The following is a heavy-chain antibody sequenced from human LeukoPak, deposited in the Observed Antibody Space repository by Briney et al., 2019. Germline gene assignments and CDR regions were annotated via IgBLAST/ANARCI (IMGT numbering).Heavy chain of an antibody. J-gene: IGHJ4*02. Sequence: ASVKVSCKASGYTFTSYAMHWVRQAPGQRLEWMGWINAGNGNTKYSQKFQGRVTITRDTSASTAYMELSSLRSEDTAVYYCATLRGGYCSSTSCQSPFDYWGQGTLVTVSS. CDR2: INAGNGNT. D-gene: IGHD2-2*01. CDR1: GYTFTSYA. CDR3: ATLRGGYCSSTSCQSPFDY. V-gene: IGHV1-3*01.